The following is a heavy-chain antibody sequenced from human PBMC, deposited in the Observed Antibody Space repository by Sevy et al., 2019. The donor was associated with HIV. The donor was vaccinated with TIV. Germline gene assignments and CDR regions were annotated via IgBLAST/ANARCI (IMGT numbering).Heavy chain of an antibody. V-gene: IGHV4-59*11. CDR2: LYYSTRT. Sequence: SETLSLTCTVSGGSISNHYWNWIRQPPGKGLEWIGYLYYSTRTNYNPSLKSRVTISADTSKNEFSLKLSSVTAADTAVYYCAASNPNLYYGMDVWGQGTTVTVSS. CDR3: AASNPNLYYGMDV. J-gene: IGHJ6*02. D-gene: IGHD4-4*01. CDR1: GGSISNHY.